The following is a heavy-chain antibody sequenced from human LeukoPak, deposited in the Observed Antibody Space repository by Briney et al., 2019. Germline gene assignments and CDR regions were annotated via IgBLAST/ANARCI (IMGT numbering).Heavy chain of an antibody. D-gene: IGHD3-3*01. J-gene: IGHJ4*02. CDR3: ARSFRQYYDFWSGYYDFDY. CDR2: IYYSGST. V-gene: IGHV4-31*03. Sequence: SETLSLTCTVPGGSISSGGYYWSWIRQHPGKGLEWIGYIYYSGSTYYNPSLKSRVTISVDTSKNQFSLELSSVTAADTAVYYCARSFRQYYDFWSGYYDFDYWGQGTLVTVSS. CDR1: GGSISSGGYY.